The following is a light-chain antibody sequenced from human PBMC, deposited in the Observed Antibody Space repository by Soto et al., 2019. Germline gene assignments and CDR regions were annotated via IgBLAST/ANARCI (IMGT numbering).Light chain of an antibody. V-gene: IGKV3-15*01. Sequence: EIVMTQSPATLSVSPGERATLSCRASQSVSSNLAWYQQKPGQAPRLLIYGASTRATGIPARFSGSGSGTDFTLTISSLQSEDVAVYYCQQCNNWPPVTFGQGTKLEIK. CDR1: QSVSSN. J-gene: IGKJ2*01. CDR3: QQCNNWPPVT. CDR2: GAS.